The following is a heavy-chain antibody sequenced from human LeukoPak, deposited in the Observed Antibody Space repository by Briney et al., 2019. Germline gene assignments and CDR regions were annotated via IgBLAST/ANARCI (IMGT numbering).Heavy chain of an antibody. D-gene: IGHD3-10*01. Sequence: PSETLSLTCTVSGGSISSYYWSWIRQPPGKGLEWIGYIYYSGSTNYNPSLKSRVTISVDTSKNQFSLKLSSVTAADTAVYYCAKCSTYGSGYAEFLPLVWGKGTTVTISS. J-gene: IGHJ6*04. V-gene: IGHV4-59*01. CDR1: GGSISSYY. CDR3: AKCSTYGSGYAEFLPLV. CDR2: IYYSGST.